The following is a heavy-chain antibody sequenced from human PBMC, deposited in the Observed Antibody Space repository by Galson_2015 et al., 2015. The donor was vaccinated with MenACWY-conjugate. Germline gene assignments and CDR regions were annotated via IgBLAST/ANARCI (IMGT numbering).Heavy chain of an antibody. Sequence: SLRLSCAASGFTFSRNGMHWVRQSPGKGLEWVAWIRDIGYDKSYADSVTGRFTISRDNSKSTVSLQMNNLRAEDTAEYYCAKDAQWSFDIWGQGTMVTVSS. CDR1: GFTFSRNG. J-gene: IGHJ3*02. CDR3: AKDAQWSFDI. D-gene: IGHD6-19*01. CDR2: IRDIGYDK. V-gene: IGHV3-30*02.